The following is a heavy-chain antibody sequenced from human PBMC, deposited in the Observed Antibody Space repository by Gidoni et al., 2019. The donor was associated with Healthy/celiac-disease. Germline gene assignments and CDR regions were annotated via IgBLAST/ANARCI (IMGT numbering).Heavy chain of an antibody. CDR3: ARGGIWAVAGVLDYC. CDR1: RFTFTSYA. J-gene: IGHJ4*02. D-gene: IGHD6-19*01. Sequence: QVLLVGAGGGAVQPGRALRHSCAAPRFTFTSYARHWVRQAPGKGLEWVAVISYDGSNKYYADSVKGRFTISRDNSKNTLYLQMNSLRAEDTAVYYCARGGIWAVAGVLDYCWGQGTLVTVSS. V-gene: IGHV3-30*01. CDR2: ISYDGSNK.